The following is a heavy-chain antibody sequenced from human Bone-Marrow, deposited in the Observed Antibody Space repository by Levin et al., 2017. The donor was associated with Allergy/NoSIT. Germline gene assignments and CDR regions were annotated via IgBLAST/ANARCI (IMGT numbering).Heavy chain of an antibody. Sequence: SQTLSLTCTVSGGSISSSSYYWGWIRQPPGKGLEWIGSIYYSGSTYYNPSLKSRVTISVDTSKNQFSLKLSSVTAADTAVYYCARDRGGYSDGYDYWGQGTLVTVSS. CDR2: IYYSGST. CDR1: GGSISSSSYY. V-gene: IGHV4-39*07. D-gene: IGHD5-18*01. CDR3: ARDRGGYSDGYDY. J-gene: IGHJ4*02.